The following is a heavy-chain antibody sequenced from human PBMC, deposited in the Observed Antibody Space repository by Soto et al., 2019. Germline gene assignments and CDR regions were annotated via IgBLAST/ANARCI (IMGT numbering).Heavy chain of an antibody. J-gene: IGHJ4*02. CDR2: IYYSGST. D-gene: IGHD4-17*01. Sequence: SETLSLTCTVSGGSISSYYWSWIRQPPGKGLEWIGYIYYSGSTNYNPSLKSRVTISVDTSKNQFSLKLSSVTAADTAVYYFARFSTGDYYFDYWGQGTLVTVSS. CDR1: GGSISSYY. CDR3: ARFSTGDYYFDY. V-gene: IGHV4-59*01.